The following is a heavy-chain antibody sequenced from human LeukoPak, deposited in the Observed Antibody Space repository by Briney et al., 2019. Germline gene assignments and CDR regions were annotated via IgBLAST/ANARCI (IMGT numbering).Heavy chain of an antibody. CDR3: ARAYYYDSSGYYTYYYYYGMDV. CDR2: IYYSGST. J-gene: IGHJ6*02. Sequence: SETLSLTCTVSGGSISSYYWSWVRQPPGKGLEWIGYIYYSGSTNYNPSLKSLVTISVDTSRNQFSLKLSSVTAADTAVYYGARAYYYDSSGYYTYYYYYGMDVWGQGTTVTVSS. CDR1: GGSISSYY. D-gene: IGHD3-22*01. V-gene: IGHV4-59*01.